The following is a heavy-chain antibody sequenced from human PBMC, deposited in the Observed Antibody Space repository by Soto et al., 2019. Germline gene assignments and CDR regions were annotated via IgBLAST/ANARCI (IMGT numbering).Heavy chain of an antibody. CDR2: IFHSGNT. Sequence: SETLSLTCTVSGGSMNHLFWSWVRQPPGKRLEWIGFIFHSGNTKYNPSLRSRVTLSVDTSKSQFSLSLDSVTAADTPVYFCACATPCTHHFVSWCPETLVTV. V-gene: IGHV4-59*03. CDR1: GGSMNHLF. J-gene: IGHJ4*02. D-gene: IGHD2-15*01. CDR3: ACATPCTHHFVS.